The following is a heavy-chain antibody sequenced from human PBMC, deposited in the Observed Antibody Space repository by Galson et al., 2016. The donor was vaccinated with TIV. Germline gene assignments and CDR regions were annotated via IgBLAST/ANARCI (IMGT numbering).Heavy chain of an antibody. J-gene: IGHJ4*02. CDR2: IGGSGGSP. V-gene: IGHV3-23*01. CDR3: AKRPIITIFGAGSNYCDS. Sequence: LRLSCAASGFSFSNYAMSWVRQAPGRGLEWVSGIGGSGGSPNYGDSAKGRFTISRDNSKNILYLQMNSLRAEDTAVYYCAKRPIITIFGAGSNYCDSWGQGTLVTVPS. CDR1: GFSFSNYA. D-gene: IGHD3-3*01.